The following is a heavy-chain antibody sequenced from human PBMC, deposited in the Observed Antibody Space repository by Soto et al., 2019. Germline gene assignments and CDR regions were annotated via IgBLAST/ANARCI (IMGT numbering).Heavy chain of an antibody. J-gene: IGHJ5*01. V-gene: IGHV1-18*01. CDR3: ARVVGSSWFVY. CDR1: GYTFTNFG. D-gene: IGHD6-13*01. CDR2: ISAYNGNT. Sequence: GASVKVSCKASGYTFTNFGISWVRQAPGQGLEWMGWISAYNGNTNYAQNFQGRVTMTTDTSTSTAYMELRSLRSDDTAVYYCARVVGSSWFVYWGQGTLVTVSS.